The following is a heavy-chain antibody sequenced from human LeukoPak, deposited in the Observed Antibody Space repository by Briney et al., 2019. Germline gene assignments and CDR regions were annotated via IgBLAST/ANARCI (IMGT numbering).Heavy chain of an antibody. Sequence: GASVKVSCKASGYTFTSYYMHCVRQAPGQGLEWMGIINPSGGSTSYAQKFQGRVTMTRDTSTSTVYMELSSLRSEDTAVYYCARDRGTAGITIFGVVTPLGNWFDPWGQGTLVTVSS. V-gene: IGHV1-46*03. CDR1: GYTFTSYY. J-gene: IGHJ5*02. CDR3: ARDRGTAGITIFGVVTPLGNWFDP. CDR2: INPSGGST. D-gene: IGHD3-3*01.